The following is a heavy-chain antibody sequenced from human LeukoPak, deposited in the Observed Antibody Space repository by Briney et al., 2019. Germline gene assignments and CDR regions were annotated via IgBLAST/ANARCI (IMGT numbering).Heavy chain of an antibody. V-gene: IGHV3-23*01. CDR1: GFTFSSYA. Sequence: QPGGSLRLSCAASGFTFSSYAMSWVRQAPGKGLEWVSAISGSGGSTYYADSVKGRFTISRDNSKNTLYLQMNSLRAEDTAVYYCARMRSYYGSGNLGAFDIWGQGTMVTVSS. CDR2: ISGSGGST. D-gene: IGHD3-10*01. J-gene: IGHJ3*02. CDR3: ARMRSYYGSGNLGAFDI.